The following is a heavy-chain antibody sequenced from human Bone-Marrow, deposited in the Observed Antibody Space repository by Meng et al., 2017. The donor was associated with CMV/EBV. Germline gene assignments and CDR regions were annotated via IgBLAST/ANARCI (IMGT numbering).Heavy chain of an antibody. CDR3: ARDGVYCSSTSCYTTQPYYYYGMDV. CDR1: GFTFSSYW. V-gene: IGHV3-7*01. CDR2: IKQDGSEK. D-gene: IGHD2-2*02. Sequence: GGSLRLSCEGSGFTFSSYWMSWVRQAPGKGLEWVANIKQDGSEKYYVDSVKGRFTISRDNAKNSLYLQMNSLRAEDTAVYYCARDGVYCSSTSCYTTQPYYYYGMDVWGQGTTVTVSS. J-gene: IGHJ6*02.